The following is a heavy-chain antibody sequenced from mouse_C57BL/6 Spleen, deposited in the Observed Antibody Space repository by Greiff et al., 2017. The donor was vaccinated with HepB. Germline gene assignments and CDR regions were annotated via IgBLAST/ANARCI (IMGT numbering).Heavy chain of an antibody. CDR2: IDPETGGT. V-gene: IGHV1-15*01. Sequence: QVQLQQSGAELVRPGASVTLSCKASGYTFTDYEMHWVKQTPVHGLEWIGAIDPETGGTAYNQKFKGKAILTADKSSSTAYMELRSLTSEDSAVYYCTRKTTVVADWGQGTTLTVSS. D-gene: IGHD1-1*01. CDR3: TRKTTVVAD. J-gene: IGHJ2*01. CDR1: GYTFTDYE.